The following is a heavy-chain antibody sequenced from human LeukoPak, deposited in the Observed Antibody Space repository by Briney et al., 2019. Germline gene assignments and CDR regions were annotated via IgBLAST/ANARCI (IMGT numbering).Heavy chain of an antibody. Sequence: GGSLRLSCAASGFTFSSYAMSWVRQAPGKGLEWVSPISGSGGSTYYADSVKGRFTISRDNSKNTLYLQMNSLRAEDTAVYYCAKAPYGAGSYYFDYWGQGTLVTVSS. CDR2: ISGSGGST. V-gene: IGHV3-23*01. CDR1: GFTFSSYA. D-gene: IGHD4-17*01. CDR3: AKAPYGAGSYYFDY. J-gene: IGHJ4*02.